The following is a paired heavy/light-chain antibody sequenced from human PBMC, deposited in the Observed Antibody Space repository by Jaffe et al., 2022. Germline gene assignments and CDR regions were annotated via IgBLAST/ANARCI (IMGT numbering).Light chain of an antibody. V-gene: IGKV2-28*01. CDR1: QSLLHSNGYNY. Sequence: DIVMTQSPLSLPVTPGEPASISCRSSQSLLHSNGYNYLDWYLQKPGQSPQLLIYLGSNRASGVPDRFSGSGSGTDFTLKISRVEAEDVGVYYCMQALQTPPGFGQGTKVEIK. J-gene: IGKJ1*01. CDR3: MQALQTPPG. CDR2: LGS.
Heavy chain of an antibody. CDR1: GGSISSYY. J-gene: IGHJ3*02. CDR3: ARPLYYYDSSGYSNHDAFDI. D-gene: IGHD3-22*01. CDR2: IYYSGST. Sequence: QVQLQESGPGLVKPSETLSLTCTVSGGSISSYYWSWIRQPPGKGLEWIGYIYYSGSTNYNPSLKSRVTISVDTSKNQFSLKLSSVTAADTAVYYCARPLYYYDSSGYSNHDAFDIWGQGTMVTVSS. V-gene: IGHV4-59*01.